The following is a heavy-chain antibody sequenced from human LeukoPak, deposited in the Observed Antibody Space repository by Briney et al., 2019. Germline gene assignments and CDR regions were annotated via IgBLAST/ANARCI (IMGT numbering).Heavy chain of an antibody. CDR1: GGSISSYY. CDR2: IYYSGSI. Sequence: SEALSLTCTVSGGSISSYYWSWIRQPPGKGLEWIGYIYYSGSINYNPSLKSRVTISVDTSKNQFSLKLSSVTAADTAVYYCARGGAGNFDYWGQGTLVTVSS. D-gene: IGHD6-19*01. V-gene: IGHV4-59*01. J-gene: IGHJ4*02. CDR3: ARGGAGNFDY.